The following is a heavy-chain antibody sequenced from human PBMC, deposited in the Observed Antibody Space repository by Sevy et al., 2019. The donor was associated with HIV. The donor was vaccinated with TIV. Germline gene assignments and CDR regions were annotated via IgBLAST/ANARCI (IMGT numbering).Heavy chain of an antibody. CDR1: GFTFSSYA. V-gene: IGHV3-23*01. CDR2: ISGSGGST. Sequence: GGSLRLSCAASGFTFSSYAMSWVRQAPGKGLEWVSAISGSGGSTYYADSVKGRFTISRDNSKNTLYLQMNSLRAEDTAGYYCAKAGYSSSWWGIDYWGQGTLVTVSS. J-gene: IGHJ4*02. D-gene: IGHD6-13*01. CDR3: AKAGYSSSWWGIDY.